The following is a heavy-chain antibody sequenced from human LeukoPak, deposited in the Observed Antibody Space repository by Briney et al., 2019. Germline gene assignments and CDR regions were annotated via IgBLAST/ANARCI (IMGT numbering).Heavy chain of an antibody. CDR2: IYYSGST. J-gene: IGHJ4*02. D-gene: IGHD3-9*01. V-gene: IGHV4-59*08. CDR3: ARRGEYFDWSTFDY. CDR1: GGSISSYY. Sequence: SETLSLTCTVSGGSISSYYWSWIRQPPGKGLEWIGYIYYSGSTNYNPSLKSRVTISVDTSKNQFSLKLSSVTAADTAVYYCARRGEYFDWSTFDYWGQGTLVTVSS.